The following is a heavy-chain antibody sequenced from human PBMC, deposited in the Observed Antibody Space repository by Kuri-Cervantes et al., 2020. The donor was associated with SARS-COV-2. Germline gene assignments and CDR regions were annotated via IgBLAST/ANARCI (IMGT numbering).Heavy chain of an antibody. CDR2: IYYSGST. CDR3: ARSYLGWSSSSAV. D-gene: IGHD6-6*01. V-gene: IGHV4-39*01. J-gene: IGHJ4*02. Sequence: GSLRLSCTVSGGSITSADYYWSWIRQPPGKGLEWIGSIYYSGSTYYNPSLKSRVTISVDTSKNQFSLKLSSVTAADTAVYYCARSYLGWSSSSAVWGQGTLVTVSS. CDR1: GGSITSADYY.